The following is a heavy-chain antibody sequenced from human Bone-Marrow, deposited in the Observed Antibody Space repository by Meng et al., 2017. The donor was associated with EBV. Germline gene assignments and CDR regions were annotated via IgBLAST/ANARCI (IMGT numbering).Heavy chain of an antibody. V-gene: IGHV3-30*18. CDR3: AKDSQWLDHFDY. CDR1: VFLFSCYG. CDR2: ISNDGSTK. D-gene: IGHD6-19*01. Sequence: QVRLVESGGGVVQPGRSLRLSCAASVFLFSCYGMHWVRQAPGQGLEWVAVISNDGSTKYYADSVTGRFTISRDNSKNTLYLQMNFLRAEDMAIYYCAKDSQWLDHFDYWGQGPLVTVSS. J-gene: IGHJ4*02.